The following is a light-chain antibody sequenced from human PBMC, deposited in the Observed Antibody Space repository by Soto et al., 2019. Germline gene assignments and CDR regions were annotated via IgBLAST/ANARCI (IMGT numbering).Light chain of an antibody. J-gene: IGLJ2*01. CDR1: SSNIGNNP. V-gene: IGLV1-36*01. CDR2: YDD. Sequence: QSVLTQPPSVSEAPRQRVTISCSGGSSNIGNNPVHWYQHLPGKTPKLLIYYDDLLPSGVSDRFSGSKSGTSASLAISGLQSEDEADYYCAAWDDSLNGQVFGGGTKLTVL. CDR3: AAWDDSLNGQV.